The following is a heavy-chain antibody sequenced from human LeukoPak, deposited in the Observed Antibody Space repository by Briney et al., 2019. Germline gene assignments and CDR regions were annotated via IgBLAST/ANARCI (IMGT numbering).Heavy chain of an antibody. CDR1: GFTFSIFA. CDR2: ISFDGSNK. D-gene: IGHD6-13*01. CDR3: ARERIAATGTGWFDP. Sequence: GGSLTLSCAASGFTFSIFALHWVRHSPGKGLEWLAVISFDGSNKYYADSAKGRFTISRHNSKNTLYLQTNSLSPEDTSVYYCARERIAATGTGWFDPWGQGALVTVSS. J-gene: IGHJ5*02. V-gene: IGHV3-30*04.